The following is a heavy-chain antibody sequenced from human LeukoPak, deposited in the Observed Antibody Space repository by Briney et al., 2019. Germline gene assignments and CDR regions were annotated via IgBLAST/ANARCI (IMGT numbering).Heavy chain of an antibody. CDR3: ARAVVTADPHYFDY. CDR2: FDPEDGET. Sequence: ASVKVSCKVSGYTLTELSMHWVRQAPGKGLEWMGGFDPEDGETIYAQKFQGRVTLTRDTSTSTVYMELSSLRSEDTAVYYCARAVVTADPHYFDYWGQGTLVTVSS. V-gene: IGHV1-24*01. D-gene: IGHD2-21*02. J-gene: IGHJ4*02. CDR1: GYTLTELS.